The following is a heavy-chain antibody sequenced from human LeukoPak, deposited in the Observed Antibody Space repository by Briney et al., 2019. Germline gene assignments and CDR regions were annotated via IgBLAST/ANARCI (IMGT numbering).Heavy chain of an antibody. CDR3: ARAGYAYEGQQCNWFDP. J-gene: IGHJ5*02. V-gene: IGHV4-38-2*02. Sequence: SETLSLTCTVSGYSISSGYYWGWIRQPPGKGLEWIGSIYHSGSTYYNPSLKSRVTISVDTSKNQFSLKLSSVTAADTAVYYCARAGYAYEGQQCNWFDPWGQGTLVTVSS. CDR2: IYHSGST. CDR1: GYSISSGYY. D-gene: IGHD3-16*01.